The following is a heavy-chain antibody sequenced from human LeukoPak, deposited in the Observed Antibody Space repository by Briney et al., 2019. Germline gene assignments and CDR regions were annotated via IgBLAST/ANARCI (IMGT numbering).Heavy chain of an antibody. CDR1: GYKLTNNW. CDR2: IYPGYSDA. V-gene: IGHV5-51*01. D-gene: IGHD6-13*01. J-gene: IGHJ5*02. CDR3: VRFALTSSLDH. Sequence: GESLQISCKISGYKLTNNWIGWVRQVPGKGLEWMGLIYPGYSDAKYSPSFQGHATLSVDASISTAYLQLSGLRASDTAIYYCVRFALTSSLDHWGQGTLVTVSS.